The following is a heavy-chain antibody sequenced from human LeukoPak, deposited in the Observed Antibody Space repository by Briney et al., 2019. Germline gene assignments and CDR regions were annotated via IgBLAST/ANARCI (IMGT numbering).Heavy chain of an antibody. CDR3: ARAGIAAAG. V-gene: IGHV3-66*01. CDR2: IYGGGST. CDR1: GFTVSSNY. J-gene: IGHJ4*02. Sequence: PGGSLRLSCAPSGFTVSSNYMTWVRQAPGRGLEWVSVIYGGGSTYYADSVKGRFTISRDNSKNTLYLQMNSLRAEDTAVYYCARAGIAAAGWGQGTLVTVSS. D-gene: IGHD6-13*01.